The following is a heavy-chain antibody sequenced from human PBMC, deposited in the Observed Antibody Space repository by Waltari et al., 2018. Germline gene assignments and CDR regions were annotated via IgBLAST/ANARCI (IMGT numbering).Heavy chain of an antibody. D-gene: IGHD5-12*01. Sequence: QLQLQESGPGLVKPSGTLSLTCSVSGGSISSSRYYWGWIRQSPGKGMEWIGSIYYSGSIYCNPTLQSRVTRSGDTSKNQFSLNLSSVTAADTAVYYCARHWKRNGYRFDPWGQGTRVTVSS. CDR3: ARHWKRNGYRFDP. CDR2: IYYSGSI. CDR1: GGSISSSRYY. J-gene: IGHJ5*02. V-gene: IGHV4-39*01.